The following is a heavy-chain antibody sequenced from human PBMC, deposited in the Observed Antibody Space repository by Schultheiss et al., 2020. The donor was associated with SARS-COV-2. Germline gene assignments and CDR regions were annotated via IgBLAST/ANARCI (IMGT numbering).Heavy chain of an antibody. J-gene: IGHJ4*02. CDR2: IYYTGIT. CDR1: GSSISGYF. D-gene: IGHD5-24*01. Sequence: LSCTVSGSSISGYFWTWIRQPPGKGLEQVGNIYYTGITKYNPSLKSRVTISIDTSKNQFSLKLGSVTAADTAVYFCARATRVESLFSVRGGSFDFWGRGALVTVSS. CDR3: ARATRVESLFSVRGGSFDF. V-gene: IGHV4-59*01.